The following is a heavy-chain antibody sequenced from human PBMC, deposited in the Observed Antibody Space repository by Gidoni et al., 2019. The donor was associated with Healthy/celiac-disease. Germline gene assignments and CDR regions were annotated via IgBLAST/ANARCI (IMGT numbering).Heavy chain of an antibody. J-gene: IGHJ4*02. CDR2: ISSSSSYI. Sequence: EVQLVESGGGLVQPGGSLRLSCAASGFTFRSYSMNWVRQAPGKGLEWVSSISSSSSYIYYADSVKGRFTISRDNAKNSLYLQMNSRRAEDTAVYYCARDGEGSSGYLPDYWGQGTLVTVSS. V-gene: IGHV3-21*01. D-gene: IGHD3-22*01. CDR3: ARDGEGSSGYLPDY. CDR1: GFTFRSYS.